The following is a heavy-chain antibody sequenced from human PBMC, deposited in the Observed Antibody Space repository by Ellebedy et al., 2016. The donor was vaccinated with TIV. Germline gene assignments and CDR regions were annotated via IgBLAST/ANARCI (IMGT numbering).Heavy chain of an antibody. CDR3: ARSGAGIAARLDY. Sequence: SVKVSXXASGGTFSSYAISWVRQAPGQGLEWMGGIIPIFGTANYAQKFQGRVTITADESTSTAYMELSSLRSEDTAVYYCARSGAGIAARLDYWGQGTLVTVSS. CDR1: GGTFSSYA. D-gene: IGHD6-6*01. J-gene: IGHJ4*02. V-gene: IGHV1-69*13. CDR2: IIPIFGTA.